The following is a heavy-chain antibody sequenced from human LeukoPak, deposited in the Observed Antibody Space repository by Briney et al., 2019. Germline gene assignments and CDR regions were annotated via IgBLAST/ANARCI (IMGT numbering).Heavy chain of an antibody. CDR1: GYTFTGYY. CDR3: ARDHLTGGSLDY. D-gene: IGHD3-16*01. J-gene: IGHJ4*02. CDR2: INPNSGGT. V-gene: IGHV1-2*02. Sequence: ASVKVSCKASGYTFTGYYMHWVRQAPGQGLEWMGWINPNSGGTNYAQKFQGRVTMTRDTSISTAYMELSRLRSDDTAVYYCARDHLTGGSLDYWGQGTLVTVSS.